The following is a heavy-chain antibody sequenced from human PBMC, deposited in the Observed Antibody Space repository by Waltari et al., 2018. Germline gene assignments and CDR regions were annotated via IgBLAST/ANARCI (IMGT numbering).Heavy chain of an antibody. V-gene: IGHV4-39*07. J-gene: IGHJ4*02. CDR3: ARSGYCSGGSCYLKIDY. CDR1: GFNFISYW. CDR2: IYYSGST. Sequence: VQLVESAGGLVQPGGSLRLSCAASGFNFISYWMTWVRQAPGKGLEWIGSIYYSGSTYYNPSLKSRVTISVDTSKNQFSLKLSSVTAADTAVYYCARSGYCSGGSCYLKIDYWGQGTLVTVSS. D-gene: IGHD2-15*01.